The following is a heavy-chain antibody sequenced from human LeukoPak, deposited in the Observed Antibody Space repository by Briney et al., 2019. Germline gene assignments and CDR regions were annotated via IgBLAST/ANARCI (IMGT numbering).Heavy chain of an antibody. CDR2: IIPILGIA. D-gene: IGHD3-22*01. CDR3: ARELEIVVAANWFDP. Sequence: SVKVSCKASGGTLSSYAISWVRQAPGQGLEWMGRIIPILGIANYAQKFQGRVTITADKSTSTAYMELSSLRSEDTAVYYCARELEIVVAANWFDPWGQGTLVTVSS. V-gene: IGHV1-69*04. CDR1: GGTLSSYA. J-gene: IGHJ5*02.